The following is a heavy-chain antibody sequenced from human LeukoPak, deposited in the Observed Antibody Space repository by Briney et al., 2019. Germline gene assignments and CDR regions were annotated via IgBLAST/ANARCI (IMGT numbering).Heavy chain of an antibody. J-gene: IGHJ4*02. Sequence: GGALRLSCAASGFTFSSTWMHWVRQAPGKERAWVARVKREGRRQTYEESAQGRITISRDNAKNTLYLEMNSLRVEDRAVYYCARDWYKAIDYWGQGTLVTVSS. CDR2: VKREGRRQ. CDR3: ARDWYKAIDY. V-gene: IGHV3-74*03. CDR1: GFTFSSTW. D-gene: IGHD1-1*01.